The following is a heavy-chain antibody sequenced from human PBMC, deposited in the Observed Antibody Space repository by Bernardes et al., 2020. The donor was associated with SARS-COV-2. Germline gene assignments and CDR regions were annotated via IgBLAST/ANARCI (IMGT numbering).Heavy chain of an antibody. Sequence: GGSLRLSCAASGFSVSNNYMSWVRQAPGKGLEWVSVIYSGGSTYYRDSVKGRFTISRDNSKNTLYLQMNSLRAEDTAVYYCARGGGPRAFDIWGQGTMVIVSS. CDR3: ARGGGPRAFDI. CDR1: GFSVSNNY. CDR2: IYSGGST. J-gene: IGHJ3*02. D-gene: IGHD3-16*01. V-gene: IGHV3-53*01.